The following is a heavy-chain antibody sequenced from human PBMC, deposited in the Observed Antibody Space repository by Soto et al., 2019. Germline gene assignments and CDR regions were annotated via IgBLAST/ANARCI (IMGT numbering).Heavy chain of an antibody. Sequence: PSETLSLTCAVYGGSFSGYYWSWIRQPPGKGLEWIGEINHSGSTNYNPSLKSRVTISVDTSKNQFSLKLSSVTAADTAVYYCARNRYGSGSYYARFEYYGMDVWGQGTTVTVSS. D-gene: IGHD3-10*01. V-gene: IGHV4-34*01. CDR3: ARNRYGSGSYYARFEYYGMDV. CDR1: GGSFSGYY. J-gene: IGHJ6*02. CDR2: INHSGST.